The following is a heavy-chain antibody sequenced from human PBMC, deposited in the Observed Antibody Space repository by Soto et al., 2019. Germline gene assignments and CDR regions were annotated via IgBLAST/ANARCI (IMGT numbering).Heavy chain of an antibody. J-gene: IGHJ6*02. CDR2: IIPIFGTA. CDR1: GGTFSSYA. CDR3: ACIEPAAAGTHWYYGMDV. D-gene: IGHD6-13*01. V-gene: IGHV1-69*06. Sequence: QVQLVQSGAEVKKPGASVKVSCKASGGTFSSYAISWVRQAPGQGLEWMGGIIPIFGTANYAQKFQGRVTITADKSTSTAYMELSSLRSEDTAVYYCACIEPAAAGTHWYYGMDVWGQGTTVTVSS.